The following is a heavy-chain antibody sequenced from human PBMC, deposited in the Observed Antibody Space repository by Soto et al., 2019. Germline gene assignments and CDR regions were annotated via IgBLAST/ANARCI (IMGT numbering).Heavy chain of an antibody. CDR2: IVPIHDTT. CDR3: AKSPHDILIGSAFDY. D-gene: IGHD3-9*01. J-gene: IGHJ4*02. CDR1: RGTFSNYA. V-gene: IGHV1-69*01. Sequence: QVQLVQTGAEVKRPGSSVNVSCTASRGTFSNYAILWVRQAPGQGLEWMGGIVPIHDTTDYAQKFQGRVTITADEPSSTAYMELRSLRSEDTAVYYCAKSPHDILIGSAFDYWGQGTLVTVSS.